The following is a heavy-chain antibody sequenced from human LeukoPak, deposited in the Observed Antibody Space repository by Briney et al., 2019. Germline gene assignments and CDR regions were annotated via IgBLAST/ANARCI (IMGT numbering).Heavy chain of an antibody. D-gene: IGHD2-2*01. CDR2: IYYSGST. V-gene: IGHV4-30-4*08. CDR3: ARDPLGYCSSTSCPPDY. Sequence: PSQTLSLTCTVSGGSIISGDYYWSWIRQPPGKGLEWIGYIYYSGSTYYNPSLKSRVTISVDTSKNQFSLKLSSVTAADTAVYYCARDPLGYCSSTSCPPDYWGQGTLVTASS. J-gene: IGHJ4*02. CDR1: GGSIISGDYY.